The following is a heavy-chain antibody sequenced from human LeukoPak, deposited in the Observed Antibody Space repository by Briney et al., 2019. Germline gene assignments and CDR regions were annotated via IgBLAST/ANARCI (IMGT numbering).Heavy chain of an antibody. CDR1: GGSISSYY. CDR3: ARLKLDYGDYEPHYFDY. Sequence: SETLSLTCTVSGGSISSYYWSWIRQPAGKGLEWIGRIYTSGSTNYNPSLKSRVTVSVDTSKNQFSLKLSSVTAADTAVYYCARLKLDYGDYEPHYFDYWGQGTLVTVSS. D-gene: IGHD4-17*01. V-gene: IGHV4-4*07. CDR2: IYTSGST. J-gene: IGHJ4*02.